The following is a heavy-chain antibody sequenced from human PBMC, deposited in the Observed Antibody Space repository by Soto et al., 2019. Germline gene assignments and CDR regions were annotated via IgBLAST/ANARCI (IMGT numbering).Heavy chain of an antibody. D-gene: IGHD3-22*01. Sequence: QVQLVESGGGLVKPGGSLRLSCAASGFTFNDFYMSWIRQAPGEGLEWVAYISTSGSYTNYADPVKGRFTISRDNAKKSVHLQMNSLRAEDTAVYYCAREQDRSADYNMFDSWGQGTLVTVSS. CDR3: AREQDRSADYNMFDS. J-gene: IGHJ4*02. V-gene: IGHV3-11*06. CDR1: GFTFNDFY. CDR2: ISTSGSYT.